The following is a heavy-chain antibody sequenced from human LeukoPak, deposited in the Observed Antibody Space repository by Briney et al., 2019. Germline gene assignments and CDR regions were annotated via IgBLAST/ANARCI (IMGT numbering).Heavy chain of an antibody. V-gene: IGHV3-48*04. CDR2: ISSSGTTI. J-gene: IGHJ1*01. CDR3: ARDILTGSQSRFQH. D-gene: IGHD3-9*01. Sequence: PGGSLRLSCAASGFTFSSYSMTWVRQAPGKGLEWVSYISSSGTTIYYGDSVKGRFTISRDNAKNSLYLQMNGLRAEDTAVYYCARDILTGSQSRFQHWGQGTLVTVSS. CDR1: GFTFSSYS.